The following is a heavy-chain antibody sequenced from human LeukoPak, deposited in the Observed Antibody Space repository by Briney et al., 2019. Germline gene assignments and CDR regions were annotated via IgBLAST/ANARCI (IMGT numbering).Heavy chain of an antibody. J-gene: IGHJ4*02. CDR3: LRDQDCSGGDCQVC. CDR2: INHSGTT. V-gene: IGHV4-34*01. D-gene: IGHD2-15*01. Sequence: SETLSLTCAVYGGSFSAYYWSWIRQPPGKGLEWIGEINHSGTTNYNPSLKSRVTISVDTSKNQFSLKLGSVTAADTAVYYCLRDQDCSGGDCQVCWGQGTLVTVSS. CDR1: GGSFSAYY.